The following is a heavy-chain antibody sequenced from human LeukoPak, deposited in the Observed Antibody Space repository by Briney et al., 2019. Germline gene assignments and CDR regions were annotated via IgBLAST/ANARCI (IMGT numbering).Heavy chain of an antibody. CDR2: TSSSRSTI. J-gene: IGHJ6*03. V-gene: IGHV3-48*01. CDR1: GVTFSSYS. Sequence: PGGSLRLSCAASGVTFSSYSRNWVRQAPGKGLEWVAYTSSSRSTIYYADSVKGRFTISRDNAKNSLYLQMNSLRAEDTAVYYCARWAAMVQTHYMDVWGKGTTVTVSS. D-gene: IGHD3-10*01. CDR3: ARWAAMVQTHYMDV.